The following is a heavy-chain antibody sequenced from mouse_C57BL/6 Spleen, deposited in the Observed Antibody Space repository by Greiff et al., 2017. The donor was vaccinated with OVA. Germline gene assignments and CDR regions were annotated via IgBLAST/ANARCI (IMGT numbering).Heavy chain of an antibody. CDR2: IHPNSGST. CDR3: ARLYYGSSYFEV. Sequence: QVQLQQPGAELVKPGASVKLSCKASGYTFTSYWMHWVKQRPGQGLEWIGMIHPNSGSTNYNEKFKSKATLTVDKSSSTAYMQLSSLTSADSAVYYCARLYYGSSYFEVWGTGATVTVSS. CDR1: GYTFTSYW. V-gene: IGHV1-64*01. J-gene: IGHJ1*03. D-gene: IGHD1-1*01.